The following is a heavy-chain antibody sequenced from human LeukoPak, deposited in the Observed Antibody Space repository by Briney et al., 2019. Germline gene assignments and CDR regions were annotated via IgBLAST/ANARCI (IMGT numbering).Heavy chain of an antibody. J-gene: IGHJ3*02. CDR2: IYYSGST. D-gene: IGHD3-10*01. CDR1: GGSISSGGYC. CDR3: ARLGYYDSGSLKDVFDI. V-gene: IGHV4-39*01. Sequence: KPSETLSLTCTVSGGSISSGGYCWSWIRQPPGKGLEWIGSIYYSGSTYYNPSLKSRVTISVDTSKNQFSLKLSSVTAADTAVYFCARLGYYDSGSLKDVFDIWGQGTMVTVSS.